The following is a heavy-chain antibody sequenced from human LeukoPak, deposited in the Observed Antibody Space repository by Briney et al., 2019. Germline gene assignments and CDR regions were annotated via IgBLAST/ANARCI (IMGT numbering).Heavy chain of an antibody. CDR1: GFTFSSYA. J-gene: IGHJ4*02. CDR3: AKDLSSSWNYFDY. V-gene: IGHV3-23*01. Sequence: GGSLRLACAASGFTFSSYAMNWVRQAPGKGLEWVSGISGSGGSTYYADSVKGRVTISRDNSKNTLYLQMNSLRAEDTAVYYCAKDLSSSWNYFDYWGQGTLVTVSS. D-gene: IGHD6-13*01. CDR2: ISGSGGST.